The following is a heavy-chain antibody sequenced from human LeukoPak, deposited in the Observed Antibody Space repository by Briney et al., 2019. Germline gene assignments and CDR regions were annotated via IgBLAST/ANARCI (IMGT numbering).Heavy chain of an antibody. CDR1: GFTFSSYA. CDR3: ARVISPPIVVVPAAINFDY. D-gene: IGHD2-2*01. Sequence: PGRSLRLSCAASGFTFSSYAMHWVRQAPGKGLEWVAVMSFDGTHIYYADSVKGRFTISRDNSKNTLYLQMNSLRTEDTAVYYCARVISPPIVVVPAAINFDYWGQGTLVTVSS. V-gene: IGHV3-30-3*01. CDR2: MSFDGTHI. J-gene: IGHJ4*02.